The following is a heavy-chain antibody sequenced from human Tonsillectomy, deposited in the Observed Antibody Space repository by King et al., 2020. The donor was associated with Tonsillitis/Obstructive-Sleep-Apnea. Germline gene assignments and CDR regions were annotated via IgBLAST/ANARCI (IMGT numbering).Heavy chain of an antibody. Sequence: VQLVESGAEVKKPGASVKVSCKASGYTFTGYYMHWVRQAPGQGLEWMGWVNPKSGGTNYAQQFQGRVTMTRDTSLSTAYMELSSLRSDDTAVYYCARVAYYDDSSGPLDYWGQGTLVTVSS. CDR1: GYTFTGYY. V-gene: IGHV1-2*02. J-gene: IGHJ4*02. CDR2: VNPKSGGT. D-gene: IGHD3-22*01. CDR3: ARVAYYDDSSGPLDY.